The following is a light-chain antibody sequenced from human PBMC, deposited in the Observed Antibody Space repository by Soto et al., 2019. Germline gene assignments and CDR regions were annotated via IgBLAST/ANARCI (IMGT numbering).Light chain of an antibody. V-gene: IGKV3-20*01. CDR2: GAS. Sequence: EIVLTQSPGTLSLSPGERATLSCRASQSVFSSYLAWYQQKPGQAPRLLIYGASSRATGIPDRFSGSGSGADFTLTISRLEPEDFAVYYGQQDGSSPLTFGGGTKVEIK. CDR1: QSVFSSY. J-gene: IGKJ4*01. CDR3: QQDGSSPLT.